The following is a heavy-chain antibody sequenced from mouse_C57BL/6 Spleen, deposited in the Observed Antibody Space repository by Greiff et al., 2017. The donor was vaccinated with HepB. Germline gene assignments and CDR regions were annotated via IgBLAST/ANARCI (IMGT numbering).Heavy chain of an antibody. J-gene: IGHJ2*01. CDR2: IDPENGDT. Sequence: VQLQQSGAELVRPGASVKLSCTASGFNIKDDYMHWVKQRPEQGLEWIGWIDPENGDTEYASKFQGKATITADTSSNTAYLQLSSLTSEDTAVYYFTLYYYGSSSVDYWGQGTTLTVSS. D-gene: IGHD1-1*01. V-gene: IGHV14-4*01. CDR3: TLYYYGSSSVDY. CDR1: GFNIKDDY.